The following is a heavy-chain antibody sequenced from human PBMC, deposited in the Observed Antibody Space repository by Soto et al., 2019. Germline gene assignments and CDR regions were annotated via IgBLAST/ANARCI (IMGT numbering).Heavy chain of an antibody. CDR2: ISSSSSYI. Sequence: EVQLVESGGGLVKPGGSLRLSCAASGFTFSSYSMNWVRQAPGKGLEWVSSISSSSSYIYYADSVKGRFTFSRDNAKNSLYLQMNSLRAEDTAVYYCARVAKNGFDYWGQGTLVTVSS. D-gene: IGHD1-1*01. V-gene: IGHV3-21*01. J-gene: IGHJ4*02. CDR1: GFTFSSYS. CDR3: ARVAKNGFDY.